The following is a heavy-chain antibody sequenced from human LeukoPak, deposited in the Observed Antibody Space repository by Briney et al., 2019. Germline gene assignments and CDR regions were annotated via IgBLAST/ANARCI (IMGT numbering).Heavy chain of an antibody. D-gene: IGHD3-10*01. CDR1: GYTFTGYY. Sequence: EASVKVSCKASGYTFTGYYMHWVRQAPGQGLEWMGWMNPNSGNTGYAQKFQGRVTMTRNTSISTAYMELSSLRSEDTAVYYCAGTAKWFGELFEGFDWFDPWGQGTLVTVSS. J-gene: IGHJ5*02. V-gene: IGHV1-8*02. CDR2: MNPNSGNT. CDR3: AGTAKWFGELFEGFDWFDP.